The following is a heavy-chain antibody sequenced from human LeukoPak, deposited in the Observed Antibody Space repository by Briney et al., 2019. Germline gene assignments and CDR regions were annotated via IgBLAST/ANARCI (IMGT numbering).Heavy chain of an antibody. CDR3: ARAGGYGLIDY. J-gene: IGHJ4*02. D-gene: IGHD5-18*01. CDR1: GGSINNYY. Sequence: SETLSLTCTVSGGSINNYYWNWIRQPPGKGLEWIGYIYYSGSTNYNPSLKSRVTISVDTSKNQFSLKVGSMTAADTAVYYCARAGGYGLIDYWGQGTMVTVSS. CDR2: IYYSGST. V-gene: IGHV4-59*12.